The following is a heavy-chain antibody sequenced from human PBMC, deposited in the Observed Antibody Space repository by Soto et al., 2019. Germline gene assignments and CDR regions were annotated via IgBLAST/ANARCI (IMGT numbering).Heavy chain of an antibody. Sequence: QVQLVESGGGVVQPGRSLRLSCAASGFTFSSYGMHWVRQAPGKGLEWVAVISYDGSNKYYADSVKGRFTISRDNSKNTLYLQMNSLRAVDTAVYYCAKDDTWFRELLSQGSDYWGQGTLVTVSS. CDR1: GFTFSSYG. CDR2: ISYDGSNK. V-gene: IGHV3-30*18. J-gene: IGHJ4*02. D-gene: IGHD3-10*01. CDR3: AKDDTWFRELLSQGSDY.